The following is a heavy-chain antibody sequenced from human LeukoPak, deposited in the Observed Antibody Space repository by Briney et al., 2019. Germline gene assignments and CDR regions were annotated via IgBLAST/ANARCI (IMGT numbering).Heavy chain of an antibody. CDR1: GFTFSSYW. Sequence: GGSLRLSYAASGFTFSSYWMSWVRQAPGKGLEWVANIKQDGSEKYYVDSVKGRFTISRDNAKNSLYLQMNSLRAEDTAVYYCAREVGHYYYYYYYMDVWGKGTTVTVSS. J-gene: IGHJ6*03. CDR2: IKQDGSEK. CDR3: AREVGHYYYYYYYMDV. V-gene: IGHV3-7*01. D-gene: IGHD1-26*01.